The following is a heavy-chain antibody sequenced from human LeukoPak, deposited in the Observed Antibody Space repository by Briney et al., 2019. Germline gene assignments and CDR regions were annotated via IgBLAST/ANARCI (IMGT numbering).Heavy chain of an antibody. CDR2: INPSGGST. J-gene: IGHJ4*02. CDR3: ARDGYSSAKYYFDY. CDR1: RYTFTSFY. Sequence: ASVKVSCKASRYTFTSFYIHWLRQAPGQGLEWMGIINPSGGSTSYAQKFQGRVTMTRDTSTSTVYMELSSLRSEDTAVYYCARDGYSSAKYYFDYWGQGTLVTVSS. D-gene: IGHD6-19*01. V-gene: IGHV1-46*01.